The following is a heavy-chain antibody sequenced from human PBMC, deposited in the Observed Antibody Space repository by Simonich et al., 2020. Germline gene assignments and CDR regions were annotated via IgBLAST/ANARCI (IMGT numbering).Heavy chain of an antibody. D-gene: IGHD3-3*01. CDR3: ARKRFLEWFFDY. V-gene: IGHV3-21*01. CDR1: GFTFSSYS. CDR2: SSSRSSYR. Sequence: EVQLVESGGGLVKPGGSLRLSCAASGFTFSSYSMNWVRQAPGKGLGLVPASSSRSSYRYYADYVKGRFTISRDNAKNSLYLQMNSLRAEDTAVYYCARKRFLEWFFDYWGQGTLVTVSS. J-gene: IGHJ4*02.